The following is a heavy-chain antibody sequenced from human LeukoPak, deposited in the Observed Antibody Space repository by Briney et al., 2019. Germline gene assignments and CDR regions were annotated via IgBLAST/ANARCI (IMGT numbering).Heavy chain of an antibody. D-gene: IGHD3-22*01. CDR2: IYYSGST. CDR1: GGSISSYY. CDR3: ARGWTPFAYYYDSSGYYFDY. V-gene: IGHV4-59*06. J-gene: IGHJ4*02. Sequence: SETLSLTCTVSGGSISSYYWSWIRQPPGKGLEWIGYIYYSGSTYYNPSLKSRVTISVDTSKNQFSLKLSSVTAADTAVYYCARGWTPFAYYYDSSGYYFDYWGQGTLVTVSS.